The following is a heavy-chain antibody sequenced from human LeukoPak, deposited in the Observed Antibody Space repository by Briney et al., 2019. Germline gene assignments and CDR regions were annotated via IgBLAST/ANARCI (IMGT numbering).Heavy chain of an antibody. CDR3: ARAYLERRLDYYYYMDV. V-gene: IGHV1-8*01. Sequence: GASVKVSCKASGYTFTSFDMNWVRQATGQGLEWMGWMNPNSGNTGYAQKFQGRVTITADESTSTAYMELSSLRSEDTAVYYCARAYLERRLDYYYYMDVWGKGTTVTISS. CDR2: MNPNSGNT. D-gene: IGHD1-1*01. CDR1: GYTFTSFD. J-gene: IGHJ6*03.